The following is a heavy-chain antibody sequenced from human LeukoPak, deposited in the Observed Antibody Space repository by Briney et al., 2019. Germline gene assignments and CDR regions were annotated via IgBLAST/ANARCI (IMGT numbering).Heavy chain of an antibody. D-gene: IGHD2-2*01. CDR1: GFTFSSYA. J-gene: IGHJ4*02. CDR2: ISYDGSNE. V-gene: IGHV3-30*04. CDR3: ARDKGPSYLSSFDY. Sequence: GGSLRLSCAASGFTFSSYAMHWVRQAPGKGLEWVAIISYDGSNEYYADSVKGRFTISRDNSKNTLYLQMNSLRAADTAVYYCARDKGPSYLSSFDYWGQGTLVTVSS.